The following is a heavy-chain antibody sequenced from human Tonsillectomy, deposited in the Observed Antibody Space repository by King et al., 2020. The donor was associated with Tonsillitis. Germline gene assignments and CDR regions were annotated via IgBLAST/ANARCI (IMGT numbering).Heavy chain of an antibody. CDR2: INPNSGGT. D-gene: IGHD6-19*01. CDR3: AREDVIAVAGGGWFDP. Sequence: QLVQSGAEVKKPGASVKVSCKASGYTFSGYYMHWVRQAPGQGLEWMGWINPNSGGTKYAQKFQGRVTMTWDTSISTAYMELSRLRSDDTAVYYCAREDVIAVAGGGWFDPWGQGTLVTVSS. J-gene: IGHJ5*02. CDR1: GYTFSGYY. V-gene: IGHV1-2*02.